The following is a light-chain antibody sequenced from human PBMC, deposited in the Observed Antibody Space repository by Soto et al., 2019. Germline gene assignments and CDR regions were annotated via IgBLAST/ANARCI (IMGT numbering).Light chain of an antibody. CDR1: QSISSL. CDR2: KAS. V-gene: IGKV1-5*03. CDR3: QQYNSYWT. J-gene: IGKJ1*01. Sequence: DIQMTQSPSTLSESVGDRVTITCRASQSISSLLAWYQQKPGKAPKLLIYKASSLVSGVPSRFSGSGSGTEFTLTISNLQPDDFATYYCQQYNSYWTFGQGTKVEIK.